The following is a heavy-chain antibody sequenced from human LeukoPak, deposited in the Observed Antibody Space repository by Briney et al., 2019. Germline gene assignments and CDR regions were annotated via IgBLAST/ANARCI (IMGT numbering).Heavy chain of an antibody. Sequence: SGGSLRLSCAPSGFTFDDYAMHWVRHAPGKGLEWVSGISWNRGSIVYADSVKGRFTISRDNAKNSLYLQMNSLRAEDTALYYCAKDMAAVAVYFDYWGQGALVTVSS. CDR3: AKDMAAVAVYFDY. CDR2: ISWNRGSI. J-gene: IGHJ4*02. V-gene: IGHV3-9*01. D-gene: IGHD6-19*01. CDR1: GFTFDDYA.